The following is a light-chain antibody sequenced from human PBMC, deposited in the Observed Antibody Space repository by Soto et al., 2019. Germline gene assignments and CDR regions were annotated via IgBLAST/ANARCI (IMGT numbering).Light chain of an antibody. CDR2: DVN. Sequence: QSALTQPDSVSGSPGQSITISCTGTSSDIGAYNFVSWYQQHPGKAPKLMLYDVNIRPSGVSNRFSGSKSGNTASLTISGLQAEDEGDYYCTSWTTSTTMIFGGGTKLTVL. J-gene: IGLJ2*01. CDR1: SSDIGAYNF. V-gene: IGLV2-14*03. CDR3: TSWTTSTTMI.